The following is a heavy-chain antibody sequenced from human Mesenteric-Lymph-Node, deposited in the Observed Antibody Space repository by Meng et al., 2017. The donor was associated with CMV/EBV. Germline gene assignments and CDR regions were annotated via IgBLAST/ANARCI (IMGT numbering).Heavy chain of an antibody. Sequence: QITLKESGPTLVKPTQTLTLTCNSSGFSLSTGGVGVGWIRQPPGKALEGRALIYWDDDKRYSPSLKSRLTITKDTSKNQVVLTMTNMDPVDTATYYCAHSSGIAAAGPFYFDYWGQGTLVTVSS. CDR2: IYWDDDK. D-gene: IGHD6-13*01. V-gene: IGHV2-5*02. CDR1: GFSLSTGGVG. J-gene: IGHJ4*02. CDR3: AHSSGIAAAGPFYFDY.